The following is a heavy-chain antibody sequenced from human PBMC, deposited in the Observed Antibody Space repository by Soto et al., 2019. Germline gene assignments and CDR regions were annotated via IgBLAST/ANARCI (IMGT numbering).Heavy chain of an antibody. CDR1: GYTFTSFD. CDR2: MNPNSGTT. CDR3: ARPYYSGWFLFTS. J-gene: IGHJ5*02. Sequence: QEQLVQSGAEVKKPGASVKVSCKASGYTFTSFDIHWVRQATGQGLEWMGWMNPNSGTTNYALKFQDRVTMTRNTSISTAYMEVSSLRSEDTAVYYCARPYYSGWFLFTSWGQGTLVTVSS. V-gene: IGHV1-8*01. D-gene: IGHD6-19*01.